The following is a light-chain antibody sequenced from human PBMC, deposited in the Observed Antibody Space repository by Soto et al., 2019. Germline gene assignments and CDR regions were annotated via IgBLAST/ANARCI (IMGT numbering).Light chain of an antibody. V-gene: IGKV1D-12*01. CDR2: GAS. CDR3: QQADTFPIT. Sequence: DIQMTQSPSSVSASVGDRVTITCQASQGIGRSLAWYQQKPGKAPKLLIYGASSLQSGVPSRFSGSGFGTDFTLSISSLQPEDFAVYYCQQADTFPITFGQGTRLEI. CDR1: QGIGRS. J-gene: IGKJ5*01.